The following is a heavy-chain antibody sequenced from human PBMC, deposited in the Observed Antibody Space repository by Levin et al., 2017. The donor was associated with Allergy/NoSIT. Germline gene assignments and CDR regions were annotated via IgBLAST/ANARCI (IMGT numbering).Heavy chain of an antibody. Sequence: GGSLRLSCAASGFTFSSYAMHWVRQAPGKGLEWVAVISYDGSNKYYADSVKGRFTISRDNSKNTLYLQMNSLRAEDTAVYYCARAGIAVAGQPLFQHWGQGTLVTVSS. V-gene: IGHV3-30-3*01. J-gene: IGHJ1*01. D-gene: IGHD6-19*01. CDR2: ISYDGSNK. CDR3: ARAGIAVAGQPLFQH. CDR1: GFTFSSYA.